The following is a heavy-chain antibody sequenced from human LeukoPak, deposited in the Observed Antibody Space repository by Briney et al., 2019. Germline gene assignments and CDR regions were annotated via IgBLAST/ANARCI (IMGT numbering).Heavy chain of an antibody. V-gene: IGHV4-39*07. CDR3: ARGGPVGATTGALLYY. J-gene: IGHJ4*02. D-gene: IGHD1-26*01. CDR1: GDSISSSNSY. CDR2: IYKTGSA. Sequence: SETLSLTCTVSGDSISSSNSYWGWIRQPPGKGLEWIGSIYKTGSAYYDPSLKSRVTISIDTSKNQFSLKLSSVTAADTAVYYCARGGPVGATTGALLYYWGQGTLVTVSS.